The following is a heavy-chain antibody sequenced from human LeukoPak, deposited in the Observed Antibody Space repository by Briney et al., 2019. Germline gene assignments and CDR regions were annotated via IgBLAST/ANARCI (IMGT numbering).Heavy chain of an antibody. Sequence: PGGSLRLSCAASGFTFSSYVMHWVRQAPGKGLEWVEVIGYDGSNKFYADSVKGRFTISRDNPKSTVFLQMNSLRAEDTAVYYCARDRSQYYYGSSGYGDFDYWGQGTLVTVSS. CDR2: IGYDGSNK. CDR1: GFTFSSYV. J-gene: IGHJ4*02. CDR3: ARDRSQYYYGSSGYGDFDY. V-gene: IGHV3-33*01. D-gene: IGHD3-22*01.